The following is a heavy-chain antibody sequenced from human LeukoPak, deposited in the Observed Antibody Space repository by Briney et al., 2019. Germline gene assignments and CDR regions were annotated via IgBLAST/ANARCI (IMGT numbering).Heavy chain of an antibody. J-gene: IGHJ6*02. Sequence: ASVKVSCKASGYTFTGYYMHWVRQAPGQGLEWMGRINPNSGGTNYAQKFQGRVTMTRDTSISTAYMELSSLRSEDTAVYYCARDWYQLPTPEGPRYYYYGMDVWGQGTTVTVSS. CDR3: ARDWYQLPTPEGPRYYYYGMDV. D-gene: IGHD2-2*01. CDR1: GYTFTGYY. CDR2: INPNSGGT. V-gene: IGHV1-2*06.